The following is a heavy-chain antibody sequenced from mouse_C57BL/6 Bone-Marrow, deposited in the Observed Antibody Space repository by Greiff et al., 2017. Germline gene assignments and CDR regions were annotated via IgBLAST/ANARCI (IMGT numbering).Heavy chain of an antibody. D-gene: IGHD2-10*01. CDR1: GYTFTSYW. CDR2: IDPSDSYT. J-gene: IGHJ3*01. V-gene: IGHV1-69*01. CDR3: ATYYGQGSWFAY. Sequence: QVQLQQPGAELVMPGASVKLSCKASGYTFTSYWMHWVKQRPGQGLEWIGEIDPSDSYTNYNQKFKGKSTLTVDKSSSTAYMQLSSLTSEDSAVYYCATYYGQGSWFAYWGQWTLVTVSA.